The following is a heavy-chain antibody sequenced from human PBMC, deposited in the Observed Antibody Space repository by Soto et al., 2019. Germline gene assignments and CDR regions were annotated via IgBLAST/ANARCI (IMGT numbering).Heavy chain of an antibody. CDR2: MYHSGTF. J-gene: IGHJ5*02. CDR3: ARAQFYSGSGNYNNLMFDA. CDR1: GGSIGGVGYS. Sequence: SETLSLTCAVSGGSIGGVGYSWSWIRQPPGGGLEWIGYMYHSGTFLKSPSLKTRLTMSLDVSKNQFSLTLNSMTAADTAVYYCARAQFYSGSGNYNNLMFDAWGQGIQVTVSS. D-gene: IGHD3-10*01. V-gene: IGHV4-30-2*01.